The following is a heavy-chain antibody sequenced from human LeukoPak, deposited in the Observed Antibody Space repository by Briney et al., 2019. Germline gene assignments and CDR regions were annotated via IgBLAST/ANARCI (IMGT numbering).Heavy chain of an antibody. CDR1: GYTLTELS. J-gene: IGHJ1*01. CDR3: ATDLTSGYYPKL. D-gene: IGHD3-22*01. CDR2: FDPEDGET. V-gene: IGHV1-24*01. Sequence: ASVKVSCKVSGYTLTELSMHRVRQAPGKGLEWMGGFDPEDGETIYAQKFQGRVTMTEDTSTDTAYMELSSLRSEDTAVYYCATDLTSGYYPKLWGQGTLVTVSS.